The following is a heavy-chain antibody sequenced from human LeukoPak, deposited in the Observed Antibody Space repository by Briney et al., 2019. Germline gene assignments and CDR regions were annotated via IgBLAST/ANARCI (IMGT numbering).Heavy chain of an antibody. D-gene: IGHD1-26*01. V-gene: IGHV3-48*01. CDR1: GFTFSSYS. CDR2: ISSSSSTI. CDR3: ARDEPIVGATMDY. Sequence: GGSLRLSCAASGFTFSSYSMNWVRQAPGKGLEWVSYISSSSSTIYYADSVKGRFTISRDNAKNSLYLQMNSLRAEDTAAYYCARDEPIVGATMDYWGQGTLVTVSS. J-gene: IGHJ4*02.